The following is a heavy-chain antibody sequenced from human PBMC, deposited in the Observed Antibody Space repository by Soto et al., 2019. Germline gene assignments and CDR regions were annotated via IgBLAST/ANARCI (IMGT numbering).Heavy chain of an antibody. J-gene: IGHJ4*02. CDR3: ARTYGDCFDY. CDR2: IYYSGST. D-gene: IGHD4-17*01. V-gene: IGHV4-59*01. CDR1: GGSIINYY. Sequence: PSEILSVPCTVCGGSIINYYCSWIRQPPGKGLEWIGNIYYSGSTNYNPSLKSRVTISVDTSKNQFSLKLSSVTAADTDVYYCARTYGDCFDYWGQGTLVTVSS.